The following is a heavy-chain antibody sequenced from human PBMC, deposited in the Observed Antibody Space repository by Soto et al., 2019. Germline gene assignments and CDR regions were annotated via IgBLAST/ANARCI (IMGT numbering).Heavy chain of an antibody. CDR3: AREYSSWGYHWSDP. V-gene: IGHV3-48*01. CDR2: ISSSSSTI. Sequence: EVQLVESGGGLVQPGGSLRLSCAASGFTFSSYSMNWVRQAPGKGLEWVSYISSSSSTIYYADSVKGRFTISRDNXXNRLDQQMNSRRAEDTAVYYCAREYSSWGYHWSDPWGQGTLVTVSS. CDR1: GFTFSSYS. D-gene: IGHD6-13*01. J-gene: IGHJ5*02.